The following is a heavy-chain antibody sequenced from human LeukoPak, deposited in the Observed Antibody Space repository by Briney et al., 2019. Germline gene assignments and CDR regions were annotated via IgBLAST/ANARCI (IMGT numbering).Heavy chain of an antibody. CDR3: ATELRYFDWLSPRLGAFDI. D-gene: IGHD3-9*01. J-gene: IGHJ3*02. CDR1: GYTFTSYY. V-gene: IGHV1-46*01. Sequence: ASVKVSCKASGYTFTSYYMHWVRQAPGQGLEWMGIINPSGGSTSYAQKFQGRVTMTRDTSTSTVYMELSSLRSEDTAVYYCATELRYFDWLSPRLGAFDIWGQGTMVTVSS. CDR2: INPSGGST.